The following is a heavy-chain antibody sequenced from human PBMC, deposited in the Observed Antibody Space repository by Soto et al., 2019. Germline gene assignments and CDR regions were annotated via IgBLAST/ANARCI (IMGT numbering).Heavy chain of an antibody. V-gene: IGHV3-23*01. J-gene: IGHJ4*02. CDR3: AKLPPGQMMEPPDY. CDR1: GFAFSSYA. CDR2: ISGSGGST. D-gene: IGHD1-1*01. Sequence: HPGGSLRLSCAASGFAFSSYAMSWVRQAPGRGLEWVSAISGSGGSTYYADSVKGRFTISRDNSKNTLYLQMNSLRAEDTAVYYCAKLPPGQMMEPPDYWGQGTLVTVSS.